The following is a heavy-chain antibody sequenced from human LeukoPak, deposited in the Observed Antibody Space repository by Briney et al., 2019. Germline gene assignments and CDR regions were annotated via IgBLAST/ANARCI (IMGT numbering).Heavy chain of an antibody. Sequence: VASVKVSCKASGYTLSDNYLHWVRQAPGQRFEWMAWINPSNGETKYARRFQGRVTLTRDTSINTAYMELSRLRSDDTAVYYCAREGNVGAMITFGVTYYFDYWGQGTLVTVSS. CDR3: AREGNVGAMITFGVTYYFDY. CDR2: INPSNGET. V-gene: IGHV1-2*02. J-gene: IGHJ4*02. D-gene: IGHD3-16*01. CDR1: GYTLSDNY.